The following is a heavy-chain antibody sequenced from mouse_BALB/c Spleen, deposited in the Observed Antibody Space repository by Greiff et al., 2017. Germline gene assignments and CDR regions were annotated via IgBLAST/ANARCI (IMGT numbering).Heavy chain of an antibody. Sequence: EVQRVESGGGLVKPGGSLKLSCAASGFTFSSYDMSWVRQTPEKRLEWVASISSGGSTYYPDSVKGRFTISRDNARNILYLQMSSLRSEDTAMYYCARGIYDYGYWYFDVWGAGTTVTVSS. CDR1: GFTFSSYD. V-gene: IGHV5-6-5*01. J-gene: IGHJ1*01. D-gene: IGHD1-1*01. CDR2: ISSGGST. CDR3: ARGIYDYGYWYFDV.